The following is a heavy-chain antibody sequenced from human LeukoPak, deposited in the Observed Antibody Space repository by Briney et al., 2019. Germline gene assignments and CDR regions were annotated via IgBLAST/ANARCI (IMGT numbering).Heavy chain of an antibody. V-gene: IGHV1-2*02. D-gene: IGHD3-3*01. J-gene: IGHJ5*02. CDR1: GYTFTGYY. CDR3: ARDWGRRGYYDVWSGDDNQFDP. CDR2: INPNSGGT. Sequence: ASVKVSCKASGYTFTGYYMHWVRQAPGQGLEWMGWINPNSGGTNYAQKFQGRVTMTRDTSIITAYMELSRLRSDDTAVYYCARDWGRRGYYDVWSGDDNQFDPWGQGTLVTVSS.